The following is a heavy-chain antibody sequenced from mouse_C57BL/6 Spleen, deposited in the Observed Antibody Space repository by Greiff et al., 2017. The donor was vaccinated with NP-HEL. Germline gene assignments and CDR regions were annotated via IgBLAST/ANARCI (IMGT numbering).Heavy chain of an antibody. Sequence: QVQLQQPGAELVMPGASVKLSCKASGYTFTSYWMHWVKQRPGQGLEWIGEIDPSDSYTNYNQKLKGKSTLTVDKSSSTAYMQRSSLTSEDSAVYYCARRTYGDYYAMDYWGQGTSVTVSS. D-gene: IGHD1-1*01. CDR1: GYTFTSYW. V-gene: IGHV1-69*01. CDR2: IDPSDSYT. J-gene: IGHJ4*01. CDR3: ARRTYGDYYAMDY.